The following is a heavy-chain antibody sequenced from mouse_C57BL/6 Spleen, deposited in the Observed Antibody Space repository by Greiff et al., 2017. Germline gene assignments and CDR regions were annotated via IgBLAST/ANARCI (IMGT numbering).Heavy chain of an antibody. V-gene: IGHV1-81*01. CDR3: ARYVLGGYYSAY. Sequence: VQLQQSGAELARPGASVKLSCKASGYTFTSYGISWVKQRTGQGLEWIGEIYPRSGNTYYNEKFKGKATLTADKSSSTAYMELRSLTSEDSAGYFCARYVLGGYYSAYWGQGTTLTVSS. J-gene: IGHJ2*01. D-gene: IGHD1-1*02. CDR1: GYTFTSYG. CDR2: IYPRSGNT.